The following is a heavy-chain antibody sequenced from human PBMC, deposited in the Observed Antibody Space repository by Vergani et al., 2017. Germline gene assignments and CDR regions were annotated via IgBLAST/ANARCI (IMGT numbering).Heavy chain of an antibody. CDR3: ARGGAVGDYYFDC. D-gene: IGHD3-16*01. CDR1: GYTFTSYY. J-gene: IGHJ4*02. V-gene: IGHV1-46*01. CDR2: INPSGGST. Sequence: QVQLVQSGAEVKKPGASVKVSCKASGYTFTSYYMHLVRHAPGQGLEWMGIINPSGGSTSYAQKFQGMVTMTSVTSTSTVYMELSSLRSEDTAVYYCARGGAVGDYYFDCWGQGTLVTVSS.